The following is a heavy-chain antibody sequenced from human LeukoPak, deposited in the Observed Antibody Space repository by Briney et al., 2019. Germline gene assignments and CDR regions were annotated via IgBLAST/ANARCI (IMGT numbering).Heavy chain of an antibody. V-gene: IGHV3-9*03. CDR3: AKDIGREYSYGYFDY. CDR2: IRWNSGDK. J-gene: IGHJ4*02. CDR1: GITFDDYA. Sequence: GGSLRLSCAASGITFDDYAMHWVRQAPGKGLEWVSGIRWNSGDKAYADSVKGRFTISRDNAKNSLYLQMNSLRAEDMALYYCAKDIGREYSYGYFDYWGQGTLVTVSS. D-gene: IGHD5-18*01.